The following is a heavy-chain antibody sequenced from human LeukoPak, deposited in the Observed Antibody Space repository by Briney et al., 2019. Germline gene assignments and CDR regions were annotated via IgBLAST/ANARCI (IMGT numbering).Heavy chain of an antibody. V-gene: IGHV3-7*01. CDR1: GFTFSSYW. CDR2: IKQDGSEI. D-gene: IGHD7-27*01. CDR3: ARNWGSLDY. Sequence: GGSLRLSCAASGFTFSSYWMTWVRQAPGKGLEWVANIKQDGSEIYYLDSVKGRFTISRDNAKNSLYLEMNSLRAEDTAVYYCARNWGSLDYWGQGTLVTVSS. J-gene: IGHJ4*02.